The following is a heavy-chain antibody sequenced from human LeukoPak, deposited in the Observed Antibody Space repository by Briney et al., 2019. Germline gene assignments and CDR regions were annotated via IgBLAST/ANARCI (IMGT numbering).Heavy chain of an antibody. D-gene: IGHD4-23*01. CDR1: GGSFSSYD. Sequence: SVKVSCKASGGSFSSYDISWVRQAPGQGLEWMGGITPIFGTAVYAQKFQGRVTITAVESMSTAYMELTSLRSEDTATYYCARGWLAETTLVTPYNYWGQGTLVTVSS. CDR2: ITPIFGTA. CDR3: ARGWLAETTLVTPYNY. J-gene: IGHJ4*02. V-gene: IGHV1-69*13.